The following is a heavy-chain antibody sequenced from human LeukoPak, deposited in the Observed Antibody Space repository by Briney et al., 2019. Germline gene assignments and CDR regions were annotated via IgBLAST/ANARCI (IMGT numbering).Heavy chain of an antibody. D-gene: IGHD3-3*01. CDR3: ARVPVYYDFWSGYSREGAFDI. V-gene: IGHV1-2*02. J-gene: IGHJ3*02. CDR1: GYTFTGYY. CDR2: INPNSGGT. Sequence: ASVKVSCKASGYTFTGYYMHWVRQAPGQGVEWMGWINPNSGGTNYAQKFQGRVTMTRDTSISTAYMELSRLRSDDTAVYYCARVPVYYDFWSGYSREGAFDIWGQGTMVTVSS.